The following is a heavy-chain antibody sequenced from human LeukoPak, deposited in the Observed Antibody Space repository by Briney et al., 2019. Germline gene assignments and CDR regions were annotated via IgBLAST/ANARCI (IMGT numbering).Heavy chain of an antibody. J-gene: IGHJ4*02. D-gene: IGHD3-9*01. CDR1: GGSISSYY. CDR3: ARAVYYDILTGSLDY. CDR2: INHSGSH. Sequence: SETLSLTCSVSGGSISSYYWRWIPQPPGKGVEWFGEINHSGSHNYHPSLKSRATISVDTSKNQFSLKLSSVTAADTAVYYCARAVYYDILTGSLDYWGQGTLVTVSS. V-gene: IGHV4-34*01.